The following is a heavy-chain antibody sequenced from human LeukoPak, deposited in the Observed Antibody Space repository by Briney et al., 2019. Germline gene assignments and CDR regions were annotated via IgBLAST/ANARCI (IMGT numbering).Heavy chain of an antibody. CDR3: VRDRGEWSYSHDY. J-gene: IGHJ4*02. CDR1: GASITSNW. D-gene: IGHD3-10*01. Sequence: RPSETLSLTCAVSGASITSNWWNWVRQPPGKGLEWIGEIHHSGSANYNPSLKSRVTISLDTSENQFSLRLSSVTAADTAVYYCVRDRGEWSYSHDYWGQGTLVTVSS. CDR2: IHHSGSA. V-gene: IGHV4-4*02.